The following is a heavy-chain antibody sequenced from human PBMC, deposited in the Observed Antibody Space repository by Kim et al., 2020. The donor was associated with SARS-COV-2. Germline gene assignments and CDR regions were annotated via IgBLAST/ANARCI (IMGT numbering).Heavy chain of an antibody. CDR3: ARVKYYGSGSYLHTTQGYYGMDV. J-gene: IGHJ6*02. CDR2: INHSGST. D-gene: IGHD3-10*01. CDR1: GGSFSGYY. Sequence: SETLSLTCAVYGGSFSGYYWSWIRQPPGKGLEWIGEINHSGSTNYNPSLKSRLTISVDTSKNQFSLKLSSVTAADTAVYYCARVKYYGSGSYLHTTQGYYGMDVWGQGTTVTVSS. V-gene: IGHV4-34*01.